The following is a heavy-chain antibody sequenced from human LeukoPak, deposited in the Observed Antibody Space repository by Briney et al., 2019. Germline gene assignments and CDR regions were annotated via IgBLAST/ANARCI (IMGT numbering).Heavy chain of an antibody. CDR1: GGSISRSSYY. D-gene: IGHD3-22*01. J-gene: IGHJ4*02. Sequence: SETLSLTCTVSGGSISRSSYYWGWIRQPPGKGLEYIGNIYYSGSTDYNPSLKSRVTISVDMSKDQFSLKLSSVTAADTAVYYCAGGDSNGYYYFDYWGQGTLVTVSS. CDR2: IYYSGST. CDR3: AGGDSNGYYYFDY. V-gene: IGHV4-39*01.